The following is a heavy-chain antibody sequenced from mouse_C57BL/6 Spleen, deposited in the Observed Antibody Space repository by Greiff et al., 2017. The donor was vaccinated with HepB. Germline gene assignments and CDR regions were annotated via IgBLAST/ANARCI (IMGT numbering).Heavy chain of an antibody. CDR1: GYTFTSYW. D-gene: IGHD2-5*01. V-gene: IGHV1-52*01. Sequence: VQLQQPGAELVRPGSSVKLSCKASGYTFTSYWMHWVKQRPIQGLEWIGNIDPSDSETHYNQKFKDKATLTVDKSSRAAYMQLSSLTSEDSAVYYCARGAYYSNFLFAYWGQGTLVTVSA. CDR3: ARGAYYSNFLFAY. CDR2: IDPSDSET. J-gene: IGHJ3*01.